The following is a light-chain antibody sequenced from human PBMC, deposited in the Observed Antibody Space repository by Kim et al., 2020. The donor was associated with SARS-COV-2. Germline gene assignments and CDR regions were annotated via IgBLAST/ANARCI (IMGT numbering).Light chain of an antibody. V-gene: IGKV1-27*01. Sequence: ESLGDRVTNTCRASQGIYKYLAGYQQKPGEVPKLLIYAASTLQSGVPSRFRGSGSGTYFTLTISSLQPEDVATYYCQKYDSAPYTFCQGTKLEI. CDR1: QGIYKY. CDR3: QKYDSAPYT. J-gene: IGKJ2*01. CDR2: AAS.